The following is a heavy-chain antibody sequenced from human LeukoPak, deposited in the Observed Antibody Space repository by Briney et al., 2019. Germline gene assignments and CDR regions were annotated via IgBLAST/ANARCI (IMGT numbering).Heavy chain of an antibody. J-gene: IGHJ4*02. V-gene: IGHV4-34*01. Sequence: TPSETLSLTCAVYGGSFSGYYWSWIRQPPGKGLEWIGEINHSGSTNYNPSLKSRVTISVDTSKNQFSLKLSSVTAADTAVYYCARGSGGYYTFDYWGQGTLVTVSS. CDR2: INHSGST. CDR1: GGSFSGYY. CDR3: ARGSGGYYTFDY. D-gene: IGHD3-22*01.